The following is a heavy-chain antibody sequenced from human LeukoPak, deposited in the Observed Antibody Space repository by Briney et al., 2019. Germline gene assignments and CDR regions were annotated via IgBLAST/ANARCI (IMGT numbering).Heavy chain of an antibody. J-gene: IGHJ4*02. Sequence: GGSLRLSCAASGFTFSSYSMNWVRQAPGKGLEWVSSISSSSSYIYYADSVKGRFTISRDNAKNSLYLQMNSLRAEDTAVYYCARTSIAARTPRNDYWGQGTLVTVSS. CDR1: GFTFSSYS. D-gene: IGHD6-6*01. V-gene: IGHV3-21*01. CDR3: ARTSIAARTPRNDY. CDR2: ISSSSSYI.